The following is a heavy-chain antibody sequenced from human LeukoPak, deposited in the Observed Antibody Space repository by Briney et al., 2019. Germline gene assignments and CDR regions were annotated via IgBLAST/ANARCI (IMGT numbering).Heavy chain of an antibody. D-gene: IGHD2-2*02. J-gene: IGHJ4*02. V-gene: IGHV1-18*01. Sequence: ASVKVSCKASGYTFTSYGISGVRQAPGQGREGMGWISAYKGNTNYAQKLQGRVTMTTDTSTSTAYMELRSLRSDDTAVYYCAREGKYCSSTSCYRALFDYWGQGTLVTVSS. CDR2: ISAYKGNT. CDR3: AREGKYCSSTSCYRALFDY. CDR1: GYTFTSYG.